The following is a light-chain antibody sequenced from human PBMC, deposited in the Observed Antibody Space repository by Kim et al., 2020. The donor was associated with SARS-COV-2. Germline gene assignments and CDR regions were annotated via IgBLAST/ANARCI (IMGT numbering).Light chain of an antibody. J-gene: IGLJ2*01. CDR1: SSDVGNYKF. CDR3: CSFAGSYTPVI. Sequence: SVTISCTGTSSDVGNYKFVSWYQQHPGKAPKLIIFDVTERPSGVPDRFSASKSGNTASLTISGLQAEDDADYYCCSFAGSYTPVIFGGGTQLTV. CDR2: DVT. V-gene: IGLV2-11*01.